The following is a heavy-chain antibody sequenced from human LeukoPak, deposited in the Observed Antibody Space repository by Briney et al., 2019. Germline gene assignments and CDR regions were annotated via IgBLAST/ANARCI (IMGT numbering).Heavy chain of an antibody. J-gene: IGHJ4*02. CDR3: AKDIEEWLVKGGGCFDY. CDR1: GFIFSNSA. D-gene: IGHD6-19*01. CDR2: ISYDGSNK. Sequence: PGGSLRLSCAASGFIFSNSAMHWVRQAPGKGLEWVAVISYDGSNKYYADSVKGRFTISRANSKNTLYLQMNSLRAEDTAVYYCAKDIEEWLVKGGGCFDYWGQGTLVTVSS. V-gene: IGHV3-30*18.